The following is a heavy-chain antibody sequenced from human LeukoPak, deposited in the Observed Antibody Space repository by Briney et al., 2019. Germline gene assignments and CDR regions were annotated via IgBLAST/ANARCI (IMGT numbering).Heavy chain of an antibody. CDR3: AKDGGPSSSGSQFFNY. D-gene: IGHD1-26*01. Sequence: GRSLRLSCAASGFTFSSYAMHWVRQAPGKGLEWVAVISYDGSNKYYADSVKGRFTISRDNSKNTLYLQMNSLRVEDTAAYYCAKDGGPSSSGSQFFNYWGQGALVTVSS. CDR2: ISYDGSNK. J-gene: IGHJ4*02. CDR1: GFTFSSYA. V-gene: IGHV3-30*04.